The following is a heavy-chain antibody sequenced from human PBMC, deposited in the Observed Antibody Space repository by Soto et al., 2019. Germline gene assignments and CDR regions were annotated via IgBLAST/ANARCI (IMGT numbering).Heavy chain of an antibody. J-gene: IGHJ6*02. V-gene: IGHV3-74*01. CDR3: ARDEGLRYFDWLLSLGMDV. CDR2: INSDGSST. CDR1: GFTFSSYW. Sequence: EVQLVGSGGGLVQPGGSLRLSCAASGFTFSSYWMHWVRQAPGKGLVWVSRINSDGSSTSYADSVKGRFTISRDNAKNTLYLQMNSLRAEDTAVYYCARDEGLRYFDWLLSLGMDVWGQGTTVTVSS. D-gene: IGHD3-9*01.